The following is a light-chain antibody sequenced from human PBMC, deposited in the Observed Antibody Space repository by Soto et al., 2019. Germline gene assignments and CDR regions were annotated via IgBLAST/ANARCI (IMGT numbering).Light chain of an antibody. CDR3: HQRQSWPRT. CDR2: GAS. CDR1: QGIGDT. J-gene: IGKJ1*01. V-gene: IGKV3D-15*01. Sequence: EIVMTPTPATLSVSPGEGAPLSCRASQGIGDTLAWYQQKPGQTPRLLIYGASSRATGIPDRFSGSGSGTDFSLTIRRLEPDDFAVYYCHQRQSWPRTFGQGTKVDIK.